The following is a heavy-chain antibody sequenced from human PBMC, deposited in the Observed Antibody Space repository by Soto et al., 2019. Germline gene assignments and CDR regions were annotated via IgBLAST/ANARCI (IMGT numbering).Heavy chain of an antibody. CDR1: VGSIISSSYY. CDR2: IYYSGST. Sequence: SETLSLTCTFSVGSIISSSYYWGWIRQPPGKGLEWIGSIYYSGSTYYNPSLKSRVTISVDTSKNQFSLKLSSVTAADTAVYYCAREMATNSPRCDYCGQETLVTVSS. J-gene: IGHJ4*02. D-gene: IGHD5-12*01. V-gene: IGHV4-39*02. CDR3: AREMATNSPRCDY.